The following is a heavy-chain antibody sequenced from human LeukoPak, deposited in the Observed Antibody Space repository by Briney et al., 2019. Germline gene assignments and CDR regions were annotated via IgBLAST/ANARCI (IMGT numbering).Heavy chain of an antibody. CDR2: AFHTGDT. J-gene: IGHJ6*03. Sequence: SETLSLTCTVSGYSISSGFYWGWIRQPPGKGLEWIGSAFHTGDTYYNPSLKSRVTISVDTSKNQFSLRLNSVTAADTAVYYCARGGGTYSGGYLCNMDVWGKGTTVTVSS. V-gene: IGHV4-38-2*02. CDR3: ARGGGTYSGGYLCNMDV. CDR1: GYSISSGFY. D-gene: IGHD3-22*01.